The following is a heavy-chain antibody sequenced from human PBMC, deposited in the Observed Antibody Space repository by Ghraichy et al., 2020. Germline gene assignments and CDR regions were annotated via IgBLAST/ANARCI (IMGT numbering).Heavy chain of an antibody. D-gene: IGHD4-17*01. V-gene: IGHV3-21*01. Sequence: LSLTCAASGFTFSSYSMNWVRQAPGKGLEWVSSISSSSSYIYYADSVKGRFTISRDNAKNSLYLQMNSLRAEDTAVYYCARDRSTVTYVYWGQGTLVTVSS. CDR1: GFTFSSYS. J-gene: IGHJ4*02. CDR2: ISSSSSYI. CDR3: ARDRSTVTYVY.